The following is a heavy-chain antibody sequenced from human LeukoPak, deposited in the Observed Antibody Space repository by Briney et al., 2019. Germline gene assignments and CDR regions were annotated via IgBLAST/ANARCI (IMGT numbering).Heavy chain of an antibody. V-gene: IGHV3-30*02. D-gene: IGHD4-17*01. CDR3: ARGHTAVTRHFDF. CDR2: IRYDGSDK. Sequence: GGSLRLSCAASGFTFSYYGMHWARQAPGKGLEWVAFIRYDGSDKYYADSVKGRFTISRDNSKNMLYLQMNSLRAEDTAVYYCARGHTAVTRHFDFWGQGTLVTVSS. CDR1: GFTFSYYG. J-gene: IGHJ4*02.